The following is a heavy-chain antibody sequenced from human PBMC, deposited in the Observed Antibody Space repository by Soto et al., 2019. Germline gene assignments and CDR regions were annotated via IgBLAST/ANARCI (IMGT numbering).Heavy chain of an antibody. D-gene: IGHD1-26*01. Sequence: SETLSLTCAVCGGSRSGYDWGGIRQPPGKGLEWIGEINHSGSTNFNPSLKSRVTLSLDTSKNQFSLKLSSVTAAETAVYSCLKSFDREAGMAVWAKGTTVPAPQ. CDR2: INHSGST. CDR1: GGSRSGYD. V-gene: IGHV4-34*01. CDR3: LKSFDREAGMAV. J-gene: IGHJ6*04.